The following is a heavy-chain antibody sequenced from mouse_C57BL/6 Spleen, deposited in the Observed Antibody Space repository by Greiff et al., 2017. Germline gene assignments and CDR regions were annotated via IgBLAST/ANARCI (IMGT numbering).Heavy chain of an antibody. Sequence: QVQLKQSGAELVKPGASVKLSCKASGYTFTSYWMHWVKQRPGQGLEWIGMIHPNSGSTNYNEKFKSKATLTVDKSSSTAYMQLSSLTSEDSAVYYCARTGTGEAWFAYWGQGTLVTVSA. V-gene: IGHV1-64*01. CDR3: ARTGTGEAWFAY. D-gene: IGHD4-1*01. J-gene: IGHJ3*01. CDR1: GYTFTSYW. CDR2: IHPNSGST.